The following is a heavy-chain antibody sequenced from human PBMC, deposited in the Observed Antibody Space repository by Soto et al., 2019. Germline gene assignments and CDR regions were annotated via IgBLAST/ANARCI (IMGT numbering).Heavy chain of an antibody. CDR3: ATYYYGSGKWRLIDY. V-gene: IGHV4-30-2*05. Sequence: PSETLSLTCAVSGGSISSGGYSWSWIRQPPGKGLEWIGYIYHSGSTYYNPSLKSRVTISVDTSKNQFSLKLSSVTAADTAVYYCATYYYGSGKWRLIDYWGQGTLVTVSS. D-gene: IGHD3-10*01. CDR1: GGSISSGGYS. J-gene: IGHJ4*02. CDR2: IYHSGST.